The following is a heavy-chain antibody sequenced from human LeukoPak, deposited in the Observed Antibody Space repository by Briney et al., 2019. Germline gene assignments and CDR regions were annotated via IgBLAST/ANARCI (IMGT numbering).Heavy chain of an antibody. CDR2: ISHDGTTN. CDR1: GFSFSNFA. D-gene: IGHD1-26*01. Sequence: GGSLRLSCAASGFSFSNFAIHWVRQAPGKGLEWLAVISHDGTTNYYADSVKGRFTISRDNSNNSLSLQMNSLSAEDTAVYYCARARGRWHLLPLDFWGQGTLVTVSS. J-gene: IGHJ4*02. CDR3: ARARGRWHLLPLDF. V-gene: IGHV3-30*04.